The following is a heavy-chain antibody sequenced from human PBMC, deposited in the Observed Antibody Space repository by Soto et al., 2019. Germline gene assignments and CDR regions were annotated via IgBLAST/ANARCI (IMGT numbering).Heavy chain of an antibody. CDR1: GGTFSNYT. D-gene: IGHD2-2*01. J-gene: IGHJ6*02. CDR2: IIPVFGTT. CDR3: ARSSTYIVVRKPTGNQDYYGMDV. Sequence: QVQLVQSGAEVKKPGSSVKVFCKASGGTFSNYTISWVRQAPGQGLEWMGGIIPVFGTTDYEQKFQGRVTITADGSTSTAYMQLSSLRSADTAVYSCARSSTYIVVRKPTGNQDYYGMDVWGQGTTVTVSS. V-gene: IGHV1-69*01.